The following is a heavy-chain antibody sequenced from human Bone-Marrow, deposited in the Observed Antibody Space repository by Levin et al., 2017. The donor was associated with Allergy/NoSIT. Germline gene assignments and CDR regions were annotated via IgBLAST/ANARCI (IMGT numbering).Heavy chain of an antibody. V-gene: IGHV4-34*01. D-gene: IGHD3-22*01. Sequence: PSETLSLTCAVYGGSFSGYYWSWIRQPPGKGLEWIGEINHSGSTNYNPSLKSRVTISVDTSKNQFSLKLSSVTAADTAVYYCASRSSGPRVRSWNWFDPWGQGTLVTVSS. J-gene: IGHJ5*02. CDR3: ASRSSGPRVRSWNWFDP. CDR1: GGSFSGYY. CDR2: INHSGST.